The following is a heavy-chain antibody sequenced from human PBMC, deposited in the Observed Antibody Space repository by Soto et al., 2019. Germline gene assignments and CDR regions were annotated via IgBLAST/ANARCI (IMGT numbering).Heavy chain of an antibody. CDR1: GFIFSSYS. CDR2: ISGGSVST. Sequence: GGSLRLSCAASGFIFSSYSMNWVRQAPGKRLEWVSGISGGSVSTYYADPVKGRFTISRDNSKNTLYLQMNSLRAEDTAVYYCAKSGGGEYYFDYWGQGTQVTVSS. J-gene: IGHJ4*02. V-gene: IGHV3-23*01. D-gene: IGHD3-16*01. CDR3: AKSGGGEYYFDY.